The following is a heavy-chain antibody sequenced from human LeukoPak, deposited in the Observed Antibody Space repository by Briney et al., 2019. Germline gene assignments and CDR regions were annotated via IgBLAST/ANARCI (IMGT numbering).Heavy chain of an antibody. CDR2: ISTFNGNT. V-gene: IGHV1-18*01. CDR3: ARRHLIGNGYFDH. CDR1: GYAFSNYG. J-gene: IGHJ4*02. D-gene: IGHD3-16*01. Sequence: ASVKVSCKASGYAFSNYGISWVRQAPGQRLEWLGWISTFNGNTNYAQKFQDRVTMTTDTSTNTAYLELRSLRSDDTAVYYCARRHLIGNGYFDHWGQGTLITVSS.